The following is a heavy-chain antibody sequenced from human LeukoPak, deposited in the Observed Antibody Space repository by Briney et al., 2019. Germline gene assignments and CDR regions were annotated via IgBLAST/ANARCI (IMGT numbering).Heavy chain of an antibody. Sequence: PGGSLRLSCLGSGFSLDDYAMHWVRQVPGKGLEWVSSISWDSGQQAYTDSVKGRFTISRDNDNNYLYLHMNSLRLEDTAFYYCIKDMGFDLLKDAFHVWGRGTLATVSS. CDR2: ISWDSGQQ. V-gene: IGHV3-9*01. J-gene: IGHJ3*01. CDR1: GFSLDDYA. D-gene: IGHD3-9*01. CDR3: IKDMGFDLLKDAFHV.